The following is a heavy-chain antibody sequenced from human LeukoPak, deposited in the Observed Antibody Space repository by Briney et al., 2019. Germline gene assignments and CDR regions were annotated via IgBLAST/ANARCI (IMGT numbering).Heavy chain of an antibody. Sequence: SETLSLTCTVSGDSISSDNYYWSWIRQPAGTGLEYIGRFNTGGNTYYNPSLKSRVTISLDTSKNLLSLWLSSVTAADTAVYYCARAPRQQLFPVYWGQGTLVTVSS. CDR3: ARAPRQQLFPVY. V-gene: IGHV4-61*02. J-gene: IGHJ4*02. CDR1: GDSISSDNYY. CDR2: FNTGGNT. D-gene: IGHD6-13*01.